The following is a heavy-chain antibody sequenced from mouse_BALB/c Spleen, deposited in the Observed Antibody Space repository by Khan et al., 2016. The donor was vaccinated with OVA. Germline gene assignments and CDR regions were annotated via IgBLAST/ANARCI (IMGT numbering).Heavy chain of an antibody. J-gene: IGHJ4*01. CDR1: GYTFSNFW. CDR2: ILPGSGNT. CDR3: ARSRYDGYAMDY. Sequence: QVRLQQSGAELVKPGASVKISCKATGYTFSNFWIEWVKQRPGHGLEWIGEILPGSGNTNYNEKFKGKATFTADTSSNTAYMQLSSLTSEASAVFYWARSRYDGYAMDYWGQGTSVTVAS. D-gene: IGHD2-12*01. V-gene: IGHV1-9*01.